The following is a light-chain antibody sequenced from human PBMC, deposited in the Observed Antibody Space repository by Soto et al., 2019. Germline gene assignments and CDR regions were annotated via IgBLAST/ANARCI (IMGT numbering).Light chain of an antibody. V-gene: IGKV4-1*01. Sequence: DIVMTQSPDSLAVSLGERATINCKSSQSVLYSSNNKNYLAWYQQKPGQPPKLLIYWASTRESGVPDRFSGSGSGTDFTLTISSLLAEDVAVYYCQQYYSTPRTFGGGTKVDIK. J-gene: IGKJ4*01. CDR1: QSVLYSSNNKNY. CDR3: QQYYSTPRT. CDR2: WAS.